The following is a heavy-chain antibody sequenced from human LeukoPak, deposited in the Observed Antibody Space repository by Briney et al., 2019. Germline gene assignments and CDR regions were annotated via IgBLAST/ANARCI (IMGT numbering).Heavy chain of an antibody. CDR1: GFTVSSNY. CDR2: ITGSGTNT. Sequence: GGSLRLSCAASGFTVSSNYMSWVRQTPAKGLEWVATITGSGTNTFYADSVRGRFAISRDNTKNTLSLHMSSLRVEDTAVYYCAKGKASGLVDWFDPWGQGTQVTVSS. CDR3: AKGKASGLVDWFDP. J-gene: IGHJ5*02. V-gene: IGHV3-23*01. D-gene: IGHD6-13*01.